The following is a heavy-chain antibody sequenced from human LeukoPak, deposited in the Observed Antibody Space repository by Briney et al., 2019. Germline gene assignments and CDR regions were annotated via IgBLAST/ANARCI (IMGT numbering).Heavy chain of an antibody. V-gene: IGHV4-61*02. J-gene: IGHJ5*01. CDR1: GGSISSGSYY. CDR3: ARDNWVDC. Sequence: KPSETLSLTCTVSGGSISSGSYYWSWIRQPAGKGLEWIGRIYTSGSTNYNPSLKSRVTISVDTSKNQFSLKLSSVTAADTAVYYCARDNWVDCWGQGTLVTVSS. CDR2: IYTSGST.